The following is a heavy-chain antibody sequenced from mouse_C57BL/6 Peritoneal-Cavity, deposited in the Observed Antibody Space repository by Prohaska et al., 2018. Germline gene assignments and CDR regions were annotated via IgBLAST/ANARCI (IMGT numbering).Heavy chain of an antibody. CDR3: MRYGSYWYFDV. J-gene: IGHJ1*03. CDR2: INSDCSAI. Sequence: EVQLLETGGGLVQPGGSRGLSCEGSGFTFSGFWMSWVRQTPGQTLEWIGDINSDCSAINYAPSIKDRFTIFRDNDKSTLYLQMSNVRSEDTATYFCMRYGSYWYFDVWGTGTTVTVSS. CDR1: GFTFSGFW. D-gene: IGHD1-1*01. V-gene: IGHV11-2*01.